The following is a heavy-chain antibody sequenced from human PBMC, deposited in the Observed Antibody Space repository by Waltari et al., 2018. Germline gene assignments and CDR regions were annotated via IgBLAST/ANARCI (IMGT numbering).Heavy chain of an antibody. CDR3: AKLAVDYLIFDY. D-gene: IGHD4-17*01. CDR1: GGNGSSEA. Sequence: EGKLRESGGGGGEGGGARRRAVAAAGGNGSSEARSRGRQGGRKGLEWVSAIIGSGGSTYYADSVKVRFTISRDNSKNTLYLQMNSLRAEDTAVYYCAKLAVDYLIFDYWGQGTLVTVSS. V-gene: IGHV3-23*01. J-gene: IGHJ4*02. CDR2: IIGSGGST.